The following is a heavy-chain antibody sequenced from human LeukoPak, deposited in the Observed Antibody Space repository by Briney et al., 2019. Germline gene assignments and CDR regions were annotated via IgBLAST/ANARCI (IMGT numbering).Heavy chain of an antibody. D-gene: IGHD5-12*01. V-gene: IGHV4-59*01. CDR1: GGSISSYY. J-gene: IGHJ3*02. CDR2: IYYSGST. Sequence: PSETLSLTCTVSGGSISSYYWSWIRQPPGKGLEWIGYIYYSGSTNYNPSLKSRVTISVDTSKNQFSLKLSSVTAADTAVYYRARVKGIVSGGYDLDAFDIWGQGTMVTVSS. CDR3: ARVKGIVSGGYDLDAFDI.